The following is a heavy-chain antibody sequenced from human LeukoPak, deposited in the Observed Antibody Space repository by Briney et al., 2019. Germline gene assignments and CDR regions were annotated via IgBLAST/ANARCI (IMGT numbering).Heavy chain of an antibody. CDR1: GGSFSGYY. D-gene: IGHD3-22*01. V-gene: IGHV4-34*01. CDR3: ARLLKNYYDSSGYYFAIYYYYYMDV. Sequence: SETLSLTCAVYGGSFSGYYWSWIRQPPGKGLEWIGEINHSGSTNYNPSLKSRVTISVDTSKNQFSLKLSSVTAADTAVYYCARLLKNYYDSSGYYFAIYYYYYMDVWGKGTTVTISS. J-gene: IGHJ6*03. CDR2: INHSGST.